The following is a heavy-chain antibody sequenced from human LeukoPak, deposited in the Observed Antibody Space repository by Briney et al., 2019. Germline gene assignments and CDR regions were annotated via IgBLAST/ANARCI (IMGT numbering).Heavy chain of an antibody. V-gene: IGHV3-30*09. D-gene: IGHD1-26*01. J-gene: IGHJ4*02. CDR3: ARVDWEGSGSYYFDY. CDR1: GFTFSNYA. Sequence: GRSLRLSCAASGFTFSNYAIHWVRQAPGKGLEWVAVISYDGSNKYYADSVKGRFAISRDNSKNTLFLQMNNLRAEDTAVYYCARVDWEGSGSYYFDYWGQGTLVTVSS. CDR2: ISYDGSNK.